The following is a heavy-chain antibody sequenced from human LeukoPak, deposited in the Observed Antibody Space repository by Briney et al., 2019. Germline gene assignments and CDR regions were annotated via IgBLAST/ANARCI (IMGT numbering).Heavy chain of an antibody. J-gene: IGHJ2*01. Sequence: GGSLRLSCVASGFSFDDYAMHWVRQAPGKGLEWVSGINWNSGSIGYADSVKGRFTISRDNAKNSLYLQMNGLRLEDMALYYCAKSSSPMVAVVISDSYFDLWGRGTLVTVSS. D-gene: IGHD3-22*01. CDR2: INWNSGSI. V-gene: IGHV3-9*03. CDR1: GFSFDDYA. CDR3: AKSSSPMVAVVISDSYFDL.